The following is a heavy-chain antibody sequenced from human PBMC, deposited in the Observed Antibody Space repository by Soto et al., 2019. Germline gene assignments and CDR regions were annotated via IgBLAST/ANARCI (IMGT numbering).Heavy chain of an antibody. Sequence: EVQLLESGGGLVQPGGSLRLSCAASGFTFSSYAMSWVRQAPGKGLEWVSAISGSGGSTYYADSVKGRFTISRENYKNTLYLQKNIQRAEDTAVYYCAKGGVAVIGGFDILGQGTMVTVSS. V-gene: IGHV3-23*01. CDR3: AKGGVAVIGGFDI. CDR2: ISGSGGST. D-gene: IGHD6-19*01. J-gene: IGHJ3*02. CDR1: GFTFSSYA.